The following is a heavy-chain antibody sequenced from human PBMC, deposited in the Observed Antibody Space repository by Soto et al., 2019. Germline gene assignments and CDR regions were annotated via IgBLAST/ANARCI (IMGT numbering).Heavy chain of an antibody. CDR1: GFTFSSYS. CDR3: ARAFYYYDSSGRDTDY. D-gene: IGHD3-22*01. CDR2: ISYDGSNK. J-gene: IGHJ4*02. Sequence: PGGSLRLSCAASGFTFSSYSMNWVRQAPGKGLEWVAVISYDGSNKYYADSVKGRFTISRDNSKNTLYLQMNSLRAEDTAVYYCARAFYYYDSSGRDTDYWGQGTLVTVSS. V-gene: IGHV3-30*03.